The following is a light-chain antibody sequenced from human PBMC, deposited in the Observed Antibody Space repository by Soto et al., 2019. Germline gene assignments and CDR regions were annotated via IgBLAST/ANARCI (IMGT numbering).Light chain of an antibody. Sequence: QSVLTQPASVSGSPGQSITISCTGSSSDVGSYKLVSWYQQHPGKAPKLMIYEASKRPSGVSNRFSGSKSGNTASLTISGLQAEDEADYYCCSYAGSSTVVFGGGTKVTVL. CDR2: EAS. V-gene: IGLV2-23*01. CDR3: CSYAGSSTVV. CDR1: SSDVGSYKL. J-gene: IGLJ2*01.